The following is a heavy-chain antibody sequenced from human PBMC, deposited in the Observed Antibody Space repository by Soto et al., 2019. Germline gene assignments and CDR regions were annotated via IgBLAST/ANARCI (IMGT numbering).Heavy chain of an antibody. Sequence: QVQLVQSGAEVKKPGSSVKVSCKASGGTFSSYAISWVRQAPGQGLEWMGGIIPIFGTANYAQKFQVRVTITADESTSTAYMELSSLRSEDTAVYYCARASAIAAAGDYYYDMDVWGQGTTVTVSS. CDR3: ARASAIAAAGDYYYDMDV. CDR1: GGTFSSYA. J-gene: IGHJ6*02. V-gene: IGHV1-69*01. CDR2: IIPIFGTA. D-gene: IGHD6-13*01.